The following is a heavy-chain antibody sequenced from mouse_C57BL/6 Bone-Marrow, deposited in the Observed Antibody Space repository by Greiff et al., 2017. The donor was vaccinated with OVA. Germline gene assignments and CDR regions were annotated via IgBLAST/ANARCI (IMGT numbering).Heavy chain of an antibody. Sequence: QVQLQQPGAELVKPGASVKLSCKASGYTFTSYWMHWVKQRPGQGLEWIGMIHPNSGSTNYNEKFKSKATLTVDKSSSTAYMQLSSLTSEDSAVYYCARGDYYSNVYFDVWGTGTTVTVSS. V-gene: IGHV1-64*01. CDR1: GYTFTSYW. J-gene: IGHJ1*03. D-gene: IGHD2-5*01. CDR2: IHPNSGST. CDR3: ARGDYYSNVYFDV.